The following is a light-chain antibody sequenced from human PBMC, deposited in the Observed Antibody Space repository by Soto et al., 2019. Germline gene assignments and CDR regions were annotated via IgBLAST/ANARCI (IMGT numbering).Light chain of an antibody. CDR2: DVS. Sequence: DIQMTQSPSTLSASVGDRVTITCRASQSIGSWLAWYLQKPGKAPKLLIYDVSGLQSGVPSRFSGSGSGTEFTLTISSLQPDGFATSYWQEYNDAPVTFGPGTKVDIK. CDR1: QSIGSW. J-gene: IGKJ3*01. CDR3: QEYNDAPVT. V-gene: IGKV1-5*01.